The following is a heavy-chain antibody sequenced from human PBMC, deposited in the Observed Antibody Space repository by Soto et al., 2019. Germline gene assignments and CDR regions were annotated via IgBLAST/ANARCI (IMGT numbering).Heavy chain of an antibody. CDR3: AKLTEHGDSRVWYYFAS. J-gene: IGHJ4*02. D-gene: IGHD6-13*01. CDR1: GFTFSGYS. V-gene: IGHV3-21*06. Sequence: VGSLRLSCVGSGFTFSGYSMAWVRQAPGRGLEWVASISSRSTNIDYADSVKGRFTISRDNAKNLVSLQMSSLRGEDTALYYCAKLTEHGDSRVWYYFASCGQGTSVNV. CDR2: ISSRSTNI.